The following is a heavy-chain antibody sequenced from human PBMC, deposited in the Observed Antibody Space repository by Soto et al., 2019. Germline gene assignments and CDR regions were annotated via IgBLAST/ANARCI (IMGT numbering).Heavy chain of an antibody. CDR3: ASTGGGSGDY. D-gene: IGHD2-8*02. J-gene: IGHJ4*02. V-gene: IGHV4-59*01. CDR1: GGSLSSYY. Sequence: PQPRSDSHTVSGGSLSSYYWSWIRQPPGKGLEWIGYSGSTNYNPSLKSRVTISVDRSKNQFSLKLTSVTAADTAVYYCASTGGGSGDYWGQGTLVTVS. CDR2: SGST.